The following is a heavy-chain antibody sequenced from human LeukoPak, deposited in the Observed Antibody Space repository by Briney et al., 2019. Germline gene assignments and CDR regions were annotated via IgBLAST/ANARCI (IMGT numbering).Heavy chain of an antibody. J-gene: IGHJ4*02. V-gene: IGHV4-59*11. Sequence: SETLSLTCTVSGGSISSHYWSWIRQPPGKGLEWIGYIDHTGSTDCSPSLKSRVTISVDTSKNQFSLKLSSVTAADTAVYYCARDARGLRYFDYWGQGTLVTVSS. CDR3: ARDARGLRYFDY. D-gene: IGHD3-9*01. CDR2: IDHTGST. CDR1: GGSISSHY.